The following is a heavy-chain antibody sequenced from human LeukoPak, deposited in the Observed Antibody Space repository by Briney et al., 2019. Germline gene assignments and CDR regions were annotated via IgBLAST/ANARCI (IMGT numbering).Heavy chain of an antibody. CDR2: IYSGGST. D-gene: IGHD2-15*01. J-gene: IGHJ4*02. V-gene: IGHV3-53*01. Sequence: GGSLRLSCAASGFTVSSNYMSWVRQAPGKGLEWVSVIYSGGSTYYADSVKGRFTISRDNSKNTLYLQMNSLRAEDTAVYYCAKFGYCSGGSCYSFVRYFDYWGQGTLVTVSS. CDR1: GFTVSSNY. CDR3: AKFGYCSGGSCYSFVRYFDY.